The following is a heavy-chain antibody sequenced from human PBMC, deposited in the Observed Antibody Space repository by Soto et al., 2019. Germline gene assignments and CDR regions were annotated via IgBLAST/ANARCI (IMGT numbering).Heavy chain of an antibody. CDR2: IIPIFGTA. V-gene: IGHV1-69*06. Sequence: VKVSCKASGGTFSSYAISWVRQAPGQGLEWMGGIIPIFGTANYAQKFQGRVTITADKSTSTAYMELSSLRSEDTAVYYCARGRGGRRTGYFDYWGQGTLVTVSS. CDR3: ARGRGGRRTGYFDY. J-gene: IGHJ4*02. D-gene: IGHD2-8*02. CDR1: GGTFSSYA.